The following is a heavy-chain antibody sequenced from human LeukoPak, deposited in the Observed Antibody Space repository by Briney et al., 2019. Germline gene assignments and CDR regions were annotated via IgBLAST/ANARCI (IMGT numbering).Heavy chain of an antibody. CDR3: ARGVLSTYYDFWSGYWYYFDY. J-gene: IGHJ4*02. D-gene: IGHD3-3*01. CDR2: IIPIFGTA. V-gene: IGHV1-69*13. CDR1: GGTFSSYA. Sequence: SVKVSCKASGGTFSSYAISWVRQAPGQGLEWMGGIIPIFGTANYAQKFQGGVTITADESTSTAYMELSSLRSEDTAVYYCARGVLSTYYDFWSGYWYYFDYWGQGTLVTVSS.